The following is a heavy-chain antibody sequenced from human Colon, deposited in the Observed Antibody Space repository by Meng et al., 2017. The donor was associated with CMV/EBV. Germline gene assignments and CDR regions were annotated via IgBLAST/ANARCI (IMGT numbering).Heavy chain of an antibody. J-gene: IGHJ6*02. Sequence: ASVQVSCKASGYTFTAYEIYWARQAPGQGLEWVAWINPNSGATNSAQNFQGRVTMTRDTSISTAYMELNSLKSDDTAVYYCTRNGGGLDVWGQGTTVTVSS. CDR2: INPNSGAT. D-gene: IGHD3-10*01. CDR1: GYTFTAYE. V-gene: IGHV1-2*02. CDR3: TRNGGGLDV.